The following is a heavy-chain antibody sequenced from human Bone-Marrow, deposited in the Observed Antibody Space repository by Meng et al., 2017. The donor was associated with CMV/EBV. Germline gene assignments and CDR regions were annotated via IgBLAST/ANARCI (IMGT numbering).Heavy chain of an antibody. CDR3: ARGATLLGATTILYGMDV. V-gene: IGHV3-20*04. J-gene: IGHJ6*02. CDR1: GFTFDDYG. D-gene: IGHD1-26*01. Sequence: GESLKISCAASGFTFDDYGMSWVRQAPGKGLEWVSGINWNGGSTGYADSVKGRFTISRDNAKNSLYLQMNSLRDEDTALYYCARGATLLGATTILYGMDVWGQGTTVTVSS. CDR2: INWNGGST.